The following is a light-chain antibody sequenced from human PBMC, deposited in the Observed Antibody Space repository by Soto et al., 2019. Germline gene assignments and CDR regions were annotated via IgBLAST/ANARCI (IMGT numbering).Light chain of an antibody. Sequence: QSVLTQPRSVSGSPGQSVTISCTGTSSDVGGYNYVSWYQHHPGKAPKLMIYDVTKRPSGVRDRFSAPKSGNTASLTISGLQAEDEADYYCCSYAGSYTYVFGTGTRSPS. CDR2: DVT. J-gene: IGLJ1*01. CDR3: CSYAGSYTYV. CDR1: SSDVGGYNY. V-gene: IGLV2-11*01.